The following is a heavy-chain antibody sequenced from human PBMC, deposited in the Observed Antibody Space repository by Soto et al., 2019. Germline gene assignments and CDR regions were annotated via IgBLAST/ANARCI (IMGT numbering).Heavy chain of an antibody. CDR2: INAGNGNT. D-gene: IGHD5-12*01. Sequence: QVQLVQSGAEVKKPGASVKVSCKASGYTFTSYAMHWVRQAPGQRLEWMGWINAGNGNTKYSQKFQGRVTITSDTSASIAYMVLSSLRSEDTAVYYCARVPQGYGGYITYFDYWGLGTLVTVSS. J-gene: IGHJ4*02. V-gene: IGHV1-3*01. CDR1: GYTFTSYA. CDR3: ARVPQGYGGYITYFDY.